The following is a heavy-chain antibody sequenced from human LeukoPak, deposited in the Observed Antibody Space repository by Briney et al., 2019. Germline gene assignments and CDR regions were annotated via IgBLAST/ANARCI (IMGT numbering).Heavy chain of an antibody. CDR3: VRAWRGEFADY. CDR1: GYTFTSYG. Sequence: ASVKVSCKASGYTFTSYGISWVRQAPGQGLAWMGWISAYNGNTNYAQKLQGRVTMTTDTSTSTAYMELRSLRSDDTAVYYCVRAWRGEFADYWGQGTLVTVSS. J-gene: IGHJ4*02. D-gene: IGHD3-10*01. V-gene: IGHV1-18*01. CDR2: ISAYNGNT.